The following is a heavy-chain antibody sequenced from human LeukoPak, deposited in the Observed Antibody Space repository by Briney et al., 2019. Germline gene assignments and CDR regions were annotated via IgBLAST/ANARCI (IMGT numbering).Heavy chain of an antibody. CDR3: AGELYSSGSQRAFDI. CDR1: GYTFTSYY. V-gene: IGHV1-46*01. Sequence: ASVKVSCKASGYTFTSYYMHWVRQAPGQGLEWMGIINPSGGSTSYAQKFLARVTMTRDTSTSTVYMELSSLRSEDTAVYYCAGELYSSGSQRAFDIWGQGTMVTVSS. D-gene: IGHD3-22*01. J-gene: IGHJ3*02. CDR2: INPSGGST.